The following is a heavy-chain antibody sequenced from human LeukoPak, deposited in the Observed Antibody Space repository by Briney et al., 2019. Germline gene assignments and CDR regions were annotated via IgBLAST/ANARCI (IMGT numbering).Heavy chain of an antibody. CDR2: IYYSGST. D-gene: IGHD4-17*01. Sequence: SETLSLTCTVSGGSISSSSYYWGWIRQPPGKGLEWIGSIYYSGSTYYNPSLKSRVTISVDTSKNQFSLKLSSVTAADTAVYYCASMTTGNYYYYYMDVWGKGTTVTIS. V-gene: IGHV4-39*01. J-gene: IGHJ6*03. CDR1: GGSISSSSYY. CDR3: ASMTTGNYYYYYMDV.